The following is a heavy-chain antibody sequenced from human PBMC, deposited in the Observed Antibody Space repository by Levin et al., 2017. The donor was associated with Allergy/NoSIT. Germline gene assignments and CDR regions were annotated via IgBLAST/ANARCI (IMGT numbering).Heavy chain of an antibody. CDR1: GFTFSSYG. D-gene: IGHD5-18*01. CDR3: ARSETAMIGAFDY. CDR2: VSYDGSSK. V-gene: IGHV3-30*03. Sequence: GGSLRLSCAASGFTFSSYGIHWVRQAPGKGLEWVGIVSYDGSSKYYEDSVKGRFMISRDNSKNTLFLQMNSLRNEDTGIYYCARSETAMIGAFDYWGQGILVTVAS. J-gene: IGHJ4*02.